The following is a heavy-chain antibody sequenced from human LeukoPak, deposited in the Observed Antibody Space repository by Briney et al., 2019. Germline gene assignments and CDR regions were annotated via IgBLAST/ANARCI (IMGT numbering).Heavy chain of an antibody. J-gene: IGHJ6*02. CDR2: ISSSSSTI. V-gene: IGHV3-48*02. CDR1: GFTFSSYS. Sequence: GGSLRLSCAASGFTFSSYSMNWVRQAPGKGLEWVSYISSSSSTIYYADSVKGRFTISRDNAKNSLYLQMNSLRDEDTAVYYCARDVELTYYYYYGMDVWGQGTTVTVSS. CDR3: ARDVELTYYYYYGMDV. D-gene: IGHD1-7*01.